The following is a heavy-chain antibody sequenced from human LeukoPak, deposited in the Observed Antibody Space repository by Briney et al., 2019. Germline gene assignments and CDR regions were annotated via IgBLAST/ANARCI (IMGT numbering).Heavy chain of an antibody. V-gene: IGHV3-30-3*01. CDR2: ISYDGSNK. D-gene: IGHD6-19*01. Sequence: PGGSLRLSCTASGFTFGDYAMHWVRQAPGKGLEWVAVISYDGSNKYYADSVKGRFTISRDNSKNTLYLQMNSLRAEDTAVYYCAREPDSGWYYFDYWGQGTLVTVSS. CDR3: AREPDSGWYYFDY. CDR1: GFTFGDYA. J-gene: IGHJ4*02.